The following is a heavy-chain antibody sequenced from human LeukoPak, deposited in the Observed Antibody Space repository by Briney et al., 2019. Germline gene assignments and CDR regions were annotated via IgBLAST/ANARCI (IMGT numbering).Heavy chain of an antibody. V-gene: IGHV3-30-3*01. CDR2: ISYDGSNK. J-gene: IGHJ4*02. CDR1: GFTFSSYA. CDR3: APTRYSSGWYYFDY. Sequence: GGSLRLSCAASGFTFSSYAMSWVRQAPGKGLEWVAVISYDGSNKYYADSVKGRFTISRDNSKNTLYLQMNSLRAEDTAVYYCAPTRYSSGWYYFDYWGQGTLVTVSS. D-gene: IGHD6-19*01.